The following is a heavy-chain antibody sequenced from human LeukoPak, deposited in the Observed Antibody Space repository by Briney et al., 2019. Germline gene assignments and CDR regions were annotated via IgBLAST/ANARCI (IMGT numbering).Heavy chain of an antibody. J-gene: IGHJ3*02. CDR3: ARHQRGNSDAFDI. CDR2: IYTSGST. CDR1: GGSISSGSYY. Sequence: PSQTLSLTCTVSGGSISSGSYYWSWIRQPAGKGLEWIGRIYTSGSTNYNPSLKSRVTISVDTSKNQFSLKLSSVTAADTAVYYCARHQRGNSDAFDIWGQGTMVTVSS. V-gene: IGHV4-61*02. D-gene: IGHD4-23*01.